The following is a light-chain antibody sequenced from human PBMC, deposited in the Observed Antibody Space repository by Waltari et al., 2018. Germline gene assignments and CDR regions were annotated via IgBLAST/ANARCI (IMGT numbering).Light chain of an antibody. CDR1: QRVSSD. CDR2: DAS. V-gene: IGKV3-11*01. J-gene: IGKJ3*01. Sequence: EIVLTQSPATLSLSPGERATLSCRASQRVSSDLAGYQKKPGQAPRLLIYDASNRANGIPARLSGSGSGTDFTLTSSSLEPEDFAVYYGQQRSNWPPVFTFGPGTKVDIK. CDR3: QQRSNWPPVFT.